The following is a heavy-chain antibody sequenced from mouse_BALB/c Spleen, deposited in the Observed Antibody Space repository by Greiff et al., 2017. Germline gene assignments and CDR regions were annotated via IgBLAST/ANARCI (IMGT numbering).Heavy chain of an antibody. CDR1: GYTFTSYD. CDR2: IFPGDGST. V-gene: IGHV1-85*01. J-gene: IGHJ2*01. Sequence: QVQLQQSGAELVKPGASVKLSCKASGYTFTSYDINWVRQRPEQGLEWIGWIFPGDGSTKYNEKFKGKATLTTDKSSSTAYMQLKSLTSEDSAVYYCAREGLVTTFDYWGQGTTLTVSS. CDR3: AREGLVTTFDY. D-gene: IGHD2-3*01.